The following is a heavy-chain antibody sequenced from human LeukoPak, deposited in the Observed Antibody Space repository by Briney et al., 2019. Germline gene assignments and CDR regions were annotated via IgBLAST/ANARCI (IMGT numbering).Heavy chain of an antibody. D-gene: IGHD1-26*01. CDR3: ARVGGSYYHFDY. V-gene: IGHV3-30-3*01. J-gene: IGHJ4*02. CDR2: ISYDGSNK. CDR1: GFTFSSYA. Sequence: GRSLRLSCAASGFTFSSYAMHWVRQAPGNGLEWVAVISYDGSNKYYADSVKGRFTISRDNSKNTLYLQMNSLRAEDTAVYYCARVGGSYYHFDYWGQGTLVTVSS.